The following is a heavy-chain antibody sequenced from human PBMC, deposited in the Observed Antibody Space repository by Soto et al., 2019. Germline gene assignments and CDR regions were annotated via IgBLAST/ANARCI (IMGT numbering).Heavy chain of an antibody. D-gene: IGHD3-3*01. CDR1: GGTFSSYA. CDR2: IIPIFGTA. Sequence: SVKVSCKASGGTFSSYAISWVRQAPGQGLEWMGRIIPIFGTANYAQKFQGRVTITADESTSTAYMELSSLRSEDTAVYYCARDLGFLEWSRNTYGMDVWGQGTTVTVS. V-gene: IGHV1-69*13. J-gene: IGHJ6*02. CDR3: ARDLGFLEWSRNTYGMDV.